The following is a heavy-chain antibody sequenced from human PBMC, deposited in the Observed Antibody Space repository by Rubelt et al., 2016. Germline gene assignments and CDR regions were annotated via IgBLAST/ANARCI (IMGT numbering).Heavy chain of an antibody. V-gene: IGHV1-18*01. CDR2: ISASNGNT. CDR1: GYTFTSYG. CDR3: ARVISGVEYSSSWHFDY. J-gene: IGHJ4*02. D-gene: IGHD6-13*01. Sequence: QVQLVQSGAEVKKPGASVKVSCKASGYTFTSYGISWVRQAPGQGLELMGWISASNGNTNYAQKLQGRVTMTTDTSTSTAYMELRSLRSDDTAVYYCARVISGVEYSSSWHFDYWGQGTLVTVSS.